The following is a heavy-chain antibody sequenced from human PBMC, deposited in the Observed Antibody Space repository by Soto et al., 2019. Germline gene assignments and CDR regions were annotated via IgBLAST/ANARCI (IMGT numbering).Heavy chain of an antibody. CDR2: ISAYNGNT. V-gene: IGHV1-18*01. Sequence: QVQLVQSGAEVKKPGASVKVSCRASGYTFTSYVISWVRQAPAQGLEWMGGISAYNGNTNFAQKLQGRVTMTTDTSTRTAYMELRSLRSDDTAVYYCARVVATVAGHYGMDVWGQGTTVTVSS. CDR1: GYTFTSYV. D-gene: IGHD6-19*01. J-gene: IGHJ6*02. CDR3: ARVVATVAGHYGMDV.